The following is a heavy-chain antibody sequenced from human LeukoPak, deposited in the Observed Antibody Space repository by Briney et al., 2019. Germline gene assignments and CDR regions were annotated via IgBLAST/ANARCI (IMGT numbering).Heavy chain of an antibody. CDR2: IYYSGSF. Sequence: SETLSLTCTVSGGSISSSSYYWGWIRQPPGKGLEWIGSIYYSGSFYYNPSLKSRATISLDTTKNQFSPKVKSVTAADTAVYYCARDRITIFGVVIYMDVWGKGTTAIVSS. D-gene: IGHD3-3*01. J-gene: IGHJ6*03. CDR1: GGSISSSSYY. CDR3: ARDRITIFGVVIYMDV. V-gene: IGHV4-39*07.